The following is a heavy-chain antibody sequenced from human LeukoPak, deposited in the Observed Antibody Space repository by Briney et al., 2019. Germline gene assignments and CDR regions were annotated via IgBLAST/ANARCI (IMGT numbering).Heavy chain of an antibody. CDR1: RFTFSSYG. D-gene: IGHD3-3*01. CDR2: IRYDGSNK. J-gene: IGHJ4*02. Sequence: PGGSLRLSCAASRFTFSSYGMHWVRQAPGKGLEWVAFIRYDGSNKYYADSVKGRFTISRDNSKNTLYLQMNSLRAEDTAVYHCAKDFWSATKKNYWGQGTLVTVSS. V-gene: IGHV3-30*02. CDR3: AKDFWSATKKNY.